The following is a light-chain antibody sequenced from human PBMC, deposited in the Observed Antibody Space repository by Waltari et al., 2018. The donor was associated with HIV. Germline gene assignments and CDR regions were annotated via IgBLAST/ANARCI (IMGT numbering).Light chain of an antibody. CDR1: SSNIGAGYD. CDR2: GNT. V-gene: IGLV1-40*01. Sequence: QSVLTQPPSVSGAPGQRVTISCTGSSSNIGAGYDVHWYQQLPGTAPKLLIYGNTNRPSVVPDRFSGSKSGTSASLAITGLLVEDEADYYCQSYDSSLSGYVFGTGTKVTVL. CDR3: QSYDSSLSGYV. J-gene: IGLJ1*01.